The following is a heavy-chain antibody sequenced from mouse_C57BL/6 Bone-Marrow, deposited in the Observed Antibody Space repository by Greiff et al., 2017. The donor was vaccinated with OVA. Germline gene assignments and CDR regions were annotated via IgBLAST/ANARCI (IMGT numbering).Heavy chain of an antibody. J-gene: IGHJ4*01. V-gene: IGHV2-9-1*01. D-gene: IGHD2-4*01. Sequence: VMLVESGPGLVAPSQSLSITCTVSGFSLTSYAISWVRQPPGKGLEWLGVIWTGGGTNYNSALKSRLSISKDNSKSQVFLKMNSLQTDDTARYYCAIKAGDYDWDYYAMDYWGQGTSVTVSS. CDR3: AIKAGDYDWDYYAMDY. CDR2: IWTGGGT. CDR1: GFSLTSYA.